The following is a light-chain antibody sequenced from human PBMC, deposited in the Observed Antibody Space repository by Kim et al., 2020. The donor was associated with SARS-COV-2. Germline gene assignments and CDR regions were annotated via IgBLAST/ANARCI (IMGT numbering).Light chain of an antibody. CDR1: QNVYNY. Sequence: SFTPGDRATLSCRASQNVYNYLAWYQQRPGQSPRLLISDASNRAPGIPARFSGSGSGTDFTLTITSLEPEDFAIYYCQHRISWVTFGQGTRLEIK. J-gene: IGKJ5*01. CDR3: QHRISWVT. CDR2: DAS. V-gene: IGKV3-11*01.